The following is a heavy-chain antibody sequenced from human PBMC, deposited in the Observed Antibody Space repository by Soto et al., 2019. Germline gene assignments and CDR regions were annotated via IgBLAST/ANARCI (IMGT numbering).Heavy chain of an antibody. CDR2: FDPEDGET. D-gene: IGHD4-17*01. V-gene: IGHV1-24*01. CDR1: GNTLTEFF. CDR3: ATGDTVTTSRHYYYYYMDV. J-gene: IGHJ6*03. Sequence: ASGKVSCKGFGNTLTEFFMHWVLQAPGKGHEWMGGFDPEDGETIYAQKFQGRVTMTEDTSTDTAYMELSSLRSEDTAVYYCATGDTVTTSRHYYYYYMDVWGKGTTVTVSS.